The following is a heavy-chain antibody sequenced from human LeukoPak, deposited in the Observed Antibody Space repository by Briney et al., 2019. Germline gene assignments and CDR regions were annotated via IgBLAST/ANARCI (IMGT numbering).Heavy chain of an antibody. CDR2: INSDGSST. Sequence: PGGSLRLSCAASGFTVSSYWMHWVRQAPGKGLVWVSRINSDGSSTSYADSVRGRFTISRDTSNNTLYLQMNSLRVDDTAVYYCARGLNRYFTTVTPLGDYWGQGTLVTVSS. CDR1: GFTVSSYW. V-gene: IGHV3-74*01. J-gene: IGHJ4*02. CDR3: ARGLNRYFTTVTPLGDY. D-gene: IGHD4-17*01.